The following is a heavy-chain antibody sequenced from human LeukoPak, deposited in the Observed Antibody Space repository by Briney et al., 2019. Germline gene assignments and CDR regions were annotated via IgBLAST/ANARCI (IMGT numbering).Heavy chain of an antibody. CDR3: ARHGAVHGQQPRFRGFDP. V-gene: IGHV4-39*01. Sequence: SGTLSLTCTVSGGSISSSSYYWGWIRQPPGKGLEWIGSIYYSGSTYYNPSLKSRVTISVDTSKNQFSLKLSSVTAADTAVYYCARHGAVHGQQPRFRGFDPWGQGTLVTVSS. D-gene: IGHD6-13*01. J-gene: IGHJ5*02. CDR2: IYYSGST. CDR1: GGSISSSSYY.